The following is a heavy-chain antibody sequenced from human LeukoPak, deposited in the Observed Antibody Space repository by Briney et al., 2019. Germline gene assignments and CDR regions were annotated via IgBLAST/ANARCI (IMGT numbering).Heavy chain of an antibody. D-gene: IGHD3-10*01. V-gene: IGHV1-46*01. J-gene: IGHJ5*02. CDR3: ARELGYYYGSGANWFDP. CDR1: GYTFTSYY. Sequence: ASVKVSCKASGYTFTSYYMHWVRQAPGQGLEWMGIINPSGGSTSYAQKFQGRVTMTRDTSTSTVYMELSSLRSEDTAVYYCARELGYYYGSGANWFDPWGQGTLVTVFS. CDR2: INPSGGST.